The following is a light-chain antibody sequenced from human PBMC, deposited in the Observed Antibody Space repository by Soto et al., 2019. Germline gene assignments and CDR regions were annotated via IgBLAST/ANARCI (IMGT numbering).Light chain of an antibody. Sequence: QSVLTQPPSVSGSPGQSVTISCTGTSSDVGSYNRVSWDQQPPGTAPKLMIYDVNNRPSGVPDRFSGSKSGNTASLTIYVLQAEDEVDYYCSSYTSSSTYVFGTGTKLTVL. CDR1: SSDVGSYNR. J-gene: IGLJ1*01. V-gene: IGLV2-18*02. CDR3: SSYTSSSTYV. CDR2: DVN.